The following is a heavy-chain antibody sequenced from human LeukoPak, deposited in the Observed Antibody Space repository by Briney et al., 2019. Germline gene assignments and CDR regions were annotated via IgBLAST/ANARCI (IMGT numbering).Heavy chain of an antibody. CDR2: IIPAFGTA. J-gene: IGHJ4*02. Sequence: GASVKVSCKSSGDTPHSHAISWVRQAPGQGLEWVGRIIPAFGTANYAQKFQGRVTITADKSTRTAYMEMSSPRSEDTAVYYCARDYNWNFANSSPFDYWGQGTLVTVSS. CDR3: ARDYNWNFANSSPFDY. D-gene: IGHD1-7*01. V-gene: IGHV1-69*06. CDR1: GDTPHSHA.